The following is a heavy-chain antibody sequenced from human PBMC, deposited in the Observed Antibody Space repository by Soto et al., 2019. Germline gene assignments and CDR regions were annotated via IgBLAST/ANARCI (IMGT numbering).Heavy chain of an antibody. D-gene: IGHD6-19*01. CDR3: EKNKAYGSSGWYSY. V-gene: IGHV3-48*01. CDR2: ISSSSSTI. Sequence: GGSLRLSCAASGFTFSSYSMNWVRQAPGKGLEWVSYISSSSSTIYYADSLKGRFTISRDNAKNSLYLQINSLRAEDTAVYYCEKNKAYGSSGWYSYWGQGTLVTVSS. J-gene: IGHJ4*02. CDR1: GFTFSSYS.